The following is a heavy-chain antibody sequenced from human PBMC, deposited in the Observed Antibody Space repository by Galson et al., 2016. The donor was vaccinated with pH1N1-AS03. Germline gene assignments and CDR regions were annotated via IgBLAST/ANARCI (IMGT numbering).Heavy chain of an antibody. Sequence: SETLSLTCTVSGLSISSGSYWGWIRQSPGKRLEWVGNIYHAANTYYNPSFKTRVTMSVDTSKSQFSLSLRSVTAADTAMYYCARGLGYCSGKQCFVHFDPWGQGIRVTVSS. CDR2: IYHAANT. CDR1: GLSISSGSY. V-gene: IGHV4-38-2*02. CDR3: ARGLGYCSGKQCFVHFDP. D-gene: IGHD2-15*01. J-gene: IGHJ5*02.